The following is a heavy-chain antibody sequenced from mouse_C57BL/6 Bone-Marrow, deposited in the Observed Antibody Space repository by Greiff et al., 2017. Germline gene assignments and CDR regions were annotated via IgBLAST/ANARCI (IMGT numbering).Heavy chain of an antibody. Sequence: QVQLQQSGAELVRPGASVTLSCKASGYTFTDYEMHWVKQTPVHGLEWIGAIDPETGGTAYNQKFKGKAILTADKSSSPAYMELRSLTSEDSAVYYCTRVGYDGYYERDYWGQGTTLTVSS. J-gene: IGHJ2*01. V-gene: IGHV1-15*01. D-gene: IGHD2-3*01. CDR3: TRVGYDGYYERDY. CDR2: IDPETGGT. CDR1: GYTFTDYE.